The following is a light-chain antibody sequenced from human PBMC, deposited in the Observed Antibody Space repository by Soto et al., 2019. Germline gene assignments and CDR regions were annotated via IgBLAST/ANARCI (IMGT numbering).Light chain of an antibody. CDR1: TGAVTSGQY. CDR3: LLSYRGVGV. Sequence: QAVVTQDPSLTVSPGGTCTLTCDSSTGAVTSGQYPYWVQQKPGQAPRTLIYDTTRKHSWTPVRFSGFLLGAKAALTLSGAQPEDGAGYYFLLSYRGVGVFGGGTKVTVL. CDR2: DTT. J-gene: IGLJ2*01. V-gene: IGLV7-46*01.